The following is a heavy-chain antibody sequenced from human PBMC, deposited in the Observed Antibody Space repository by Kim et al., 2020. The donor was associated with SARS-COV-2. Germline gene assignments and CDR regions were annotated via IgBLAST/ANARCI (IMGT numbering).Heavy chain of an antibody. CDR3: ARSRPNYGDPLWYFDL. CDR2: IYPGDSDT. V-gene: IGHV5-51*01. Sequence: GESLKISCKGSGYSFTSYWIGWVRQMPGKGLEWMGIIYPGDSDTRYSPSFQGQDTISADKSISTAYLQWSSLKASDTAMYYCARSRPNYGDPLWYFDLRGRGTLVTVSS. J-gene: IGHJ2*01. D-gene: IGHD4-17*01. CDR1: GYSFTSYW.